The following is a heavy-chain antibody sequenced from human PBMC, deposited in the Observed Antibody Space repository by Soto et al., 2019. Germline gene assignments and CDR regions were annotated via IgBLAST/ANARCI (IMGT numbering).Heavy chain of an antibody. J-gene: IGHJ4*02. V-gene: IGHV3-23*01. CDR2: IVASGGHT. D-gene: IGHD2-21*02. Sequence: LRLSCAASGFTFGNYAMGWVRQAPGKGLEWVSGIVASGGHTFYADSAKGRFTISRDNSRSTLYLQMNSLRADDTAVYYCVKDLVVLSAIFDSWGRGTLVTVSS. CDR3: VKDLVVLSAIFDS. CDR1: GFTFGNYA.